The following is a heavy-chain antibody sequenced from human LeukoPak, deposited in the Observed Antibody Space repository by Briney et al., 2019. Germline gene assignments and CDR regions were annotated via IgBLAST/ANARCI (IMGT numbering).Heavy chain of an antibody. D-gene: IGHD3/OR15-3a*01. J-gene: IGHJ3*02. CDR1: GGTFSSYA. CDR2: MNPNTGNT. CDR3: ARRGLVAGIYDLVYGFDI. V-gene: IGHV1-8*03. Sequence: ASVKVSCKASGGTFSSYAISWVRQAPGQGPEWMGWMNPNTGNTGFAQKFQGRVTITQNTSISTVYMELNSLTSEDTAIYYCARRGLVAGIYDLVYGFDIWGQGTMVTVSS.